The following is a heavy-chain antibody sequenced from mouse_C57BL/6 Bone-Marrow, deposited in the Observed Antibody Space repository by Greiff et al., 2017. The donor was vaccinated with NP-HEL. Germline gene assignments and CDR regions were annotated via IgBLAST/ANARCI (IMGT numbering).Heavy chain of an antibody. V-gene: IGHV14-4*01. CDR1: GFNIKDDY. J-gene: IGHJ2*01. CDR3: TTGGYDAYFHY. D-gene: IGHD2-2*01. Sequence: VQLKESGAELVRPGASVKLSCTASGFNIKDDYMHWVKQRPEQGLEWIGWIDPENGDTEYASKFQGKATITADTSSNPAYLQLSSLTSEDTAVYYCTTGGYDAYFHYWGQGTTLTVSS. CDR2: IDPENGDT.